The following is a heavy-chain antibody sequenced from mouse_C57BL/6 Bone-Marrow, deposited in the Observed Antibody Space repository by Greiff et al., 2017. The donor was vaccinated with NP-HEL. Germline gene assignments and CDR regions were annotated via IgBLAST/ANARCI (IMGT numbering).Heavy chain of an antibody. Sequence: EVQLQQSGPELVKPGASVKISCKASGYTFTDYYVNWVKQSHGKSLEWIGDINPNNGGTSYNQKFKGKATLTVDKSSSTAYMELRSLTSEDSAVYYCARATYCDYDGAMDYWGQGTSVTVSS. CDR1: GYTFTDYY. V-gene: IGHV1-26*01. CDR2: INPNNGGT. J-gene: IGHJ4*01. D-gene: IGHD2-4*01. CDR3: ARATYCDYDGAMDY.